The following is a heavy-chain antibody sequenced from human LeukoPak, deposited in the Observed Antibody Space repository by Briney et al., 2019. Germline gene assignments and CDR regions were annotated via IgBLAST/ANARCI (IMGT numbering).Heavy chain of an antibody. CDR1: GYTFTSYD. CDR2: MNPNSGNT. D-gene: IGHD3-22*01. Sequence: GASVKVSCKASGYTFTSYDINWVRQATGQGLEWMGWMNPNSGNTGYAQKFQGRVTMTRNTSISTAYMELSSLRSEDTAVYYCARVRRGYYDSSGYFGYWGQGTLVTVSS. J-gene: IGHJ4*02. CDR3: ARVRRGYYDSSGYFGY. V-gene: IGHV1-8*01.